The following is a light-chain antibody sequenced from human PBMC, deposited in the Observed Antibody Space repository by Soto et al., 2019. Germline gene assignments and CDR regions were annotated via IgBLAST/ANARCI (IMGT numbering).Light chain of an antibody. V-gene: IGKV3-20*01. J-gene: IGKJ1*01. CDR3: QQYHSSPWT. CDR1: QSLSSSY. Sequence: EIVFTQSPGTLSLSPGERATLSCRASQSLSSSYLAWYQQKPGQAPRLLIYGALNRATGIPDRFSGRGSGTDFTLTISRLEPEDFAMYYCQQYHSSPWTFGQGTKVDIK. CDR2: GAL.